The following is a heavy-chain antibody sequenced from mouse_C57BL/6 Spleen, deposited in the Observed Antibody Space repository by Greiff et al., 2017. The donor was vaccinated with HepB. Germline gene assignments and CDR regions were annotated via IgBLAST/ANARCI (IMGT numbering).Heavy chain of an antibody. CDR3: ARDYGSRARFAY. J-gene: IGHJ3*01. D-gene: IGHD1-1*01. CDR2: IDPSDSYT. Sequence: QVQLKQPGAELVKPGASVKLSCKASGYTFTSYWMQWVKQRPGQGLEWIGEIDPSDSYTNYNQKFKGKATLTVDTSSSTAYMQLSSLTSEDSAVYYCARDYGSRARFAYWGQGTLVTVSA. V-gene: IGHV1-50*01. CDR1: GYTFTSYW.